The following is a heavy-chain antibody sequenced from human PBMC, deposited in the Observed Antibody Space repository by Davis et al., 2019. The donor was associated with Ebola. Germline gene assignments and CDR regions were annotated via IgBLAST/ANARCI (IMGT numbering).Heavy chain of an antibody. CDR2: IYYSGST. D-gene: IGHD3-22*01. V-gene: IGHV4-59*08. CDR1: GGSISSYY. CDR3: ARHVALGTMIVMVTDHAFDI. Sequence: SETLSLTCTVSGGSISSYYWSWIRQPPGKGLEWIGYIYYSGSTNYNPSLKSRVTISVDTSKNQFSLKLSSVTAADTAVYYCARHVALGTMIVMVTDHAFDIWGQGTMVTVSS. J-gene: IGHJ3*02.